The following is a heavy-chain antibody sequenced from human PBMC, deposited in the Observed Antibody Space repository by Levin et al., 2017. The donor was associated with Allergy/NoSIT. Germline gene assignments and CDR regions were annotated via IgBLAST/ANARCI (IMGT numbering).Heavy chain of an antibody. J-gene: IGHJ5*02. V-gene: IGHV4-30-2*01. D-gene: IGHD2-21*01. CDR2: IYHSGST. CDR1: GGSISSGGYS. Sequence: SQTLSLTCAVSGGSISSGGYSWSWIRQPPGKGLEWIGYIYHSGSTYYNPSLKSRVTISVDRSKNQFSLKLSSVTAADTAVYYCARSLIPFTVGWFDPWGQGTLVTVSS. CDR3: ARSLIPFTVGWFDP.